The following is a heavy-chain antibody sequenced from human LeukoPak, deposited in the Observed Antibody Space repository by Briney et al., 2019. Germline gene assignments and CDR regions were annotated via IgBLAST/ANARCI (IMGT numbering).Heavy chain of an antibody. CDR1: GGTFSSYA. V-gene: IGHV1-69*13. CDR3: ARERGSSSSIFDY. D-gene: IGHD6-6*01. J-gene: IGHJ4*02. Sequence: SVKVSCKTSGGTFSSYAISWVRQAPGQGLEWMGGIIPIFGTANYAQKFQGRVTITADESTSTAYMELSSLRSEDTAVYYCARERGSSSSIFDYWGQGTLVTVSS. CDR2: IIPIFGTA.